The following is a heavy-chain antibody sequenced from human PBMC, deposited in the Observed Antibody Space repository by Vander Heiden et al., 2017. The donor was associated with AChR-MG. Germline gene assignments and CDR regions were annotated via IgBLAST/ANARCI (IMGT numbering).Heavy chain of an antibody. D-gene: IGHD4-17*01. V-gene: IGHV3-33*03. CDR3: VATGGPAYGDY. CDR1: GLPFSSYG. J-gene: IGHJ4*02. CDR2: IWFDGGEK. Sequence: QVQLVEYGGGVVKPGKSLRLSCAASGLPFSSYGMHWVRQAPGKGLEWVAIIWFDGGEKHEADSVKGRFTISRENSKNTLLLQMKRLRVEDTAIYFWVATGGPAYGDYWDQGTLVPVSS.